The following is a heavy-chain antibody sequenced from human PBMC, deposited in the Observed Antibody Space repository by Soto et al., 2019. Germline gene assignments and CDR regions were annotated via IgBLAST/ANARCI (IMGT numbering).Heavy chain of an antibody. V-gene: IGHV3-30*18. J-gene: IGHJ6*02. D-gene: IGHD3-10*01. CDR3: AKVLSLRTSGKYYKPFFHGMDV. CDR2: ISYDEIDK. Sequence: QGQLVESGGGVVQPGRSLRLSCAASGFTFTSHAMHWVRQTPGKGLEWVAAISYDEIDKKYASSVKGRFTVSRDNVKNTLSLQMNSLRPEDTALYYCAKVLSLRTSGKYYKPFFHGMDVWGLGTTVTVSS. CDR1: GFTFTSHA.